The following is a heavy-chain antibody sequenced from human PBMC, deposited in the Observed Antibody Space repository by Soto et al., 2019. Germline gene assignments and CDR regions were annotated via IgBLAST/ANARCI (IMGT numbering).Heavy chain of an antibody. V-gene: IGHV3-7*01. Sequence: EVQLVESGGGLVQPGGSLRLSCAASGFTFSSYWMSWVRQAPGKGLEWVANIKQDGSEKYYVDSVKGRFTISRDNAKNSLYLQMNSLGSEDTAVYYCASVRQYYDILTGYTPDAFDIWGQGTMVTGSS. J-gene: IGHJ3*02. CDR1: GFTFSSYW. CDR3: ASVRQYYDILTGYTPDAFDI. CDR2: IKQDGSEK. D-gene: IGHD3-9*01.